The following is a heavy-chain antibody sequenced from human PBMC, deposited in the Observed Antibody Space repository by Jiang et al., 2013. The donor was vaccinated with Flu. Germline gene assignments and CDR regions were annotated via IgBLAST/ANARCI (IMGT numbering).Heavy chain of an antibody. CDR2: IYYSGNT. D-gene: IGHD6-19*01. CDR1: GGSTSSSSYY. CDR3: GRVGVAGFFDY. Sequence: SGGSTSSSSYYWDWIRQPPGKGLEWIGTIYYSGNTYYNSSLKSRVTISVDTSRNQFSLKLSSVTAADTAVYYCGRVGVAGFFDYWGQGTLVTVSS. J-gene: IGHJ4*02. V-gene: IGHV4-39*01.